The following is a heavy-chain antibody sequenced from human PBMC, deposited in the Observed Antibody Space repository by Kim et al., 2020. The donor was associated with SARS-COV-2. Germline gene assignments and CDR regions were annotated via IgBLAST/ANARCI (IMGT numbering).Heavy chain of an antibody. Sequence: ASVKVSCKASGYTFTGYYMHWVRQAPGQGLEWMGRINPNSGGTNYAQKFQGRVTMTRDTSISTAYMELSRLRSDDTAVYYCAREGIAVAGQIRYYYYGMDVWGKGTTVTVSS. CDR1: GYTFTGYY. CDR2: INPNSGGT. J-gene: IGHJ6*04. V-gene: IGHV1-2*06. CDR3: AREGIAVAGQIRYYYYGMDV. D-gene: IGHD6-19*01.